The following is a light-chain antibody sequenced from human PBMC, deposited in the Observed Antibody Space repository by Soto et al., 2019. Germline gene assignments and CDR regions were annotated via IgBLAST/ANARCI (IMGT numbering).Light chain of an antibody. CDR1: ESVSTN. J-gene: IGKJ1*01. Sequence: EVLMTQSPVTVYVSPGERATLTCRASESVSTNLAWYQQKPGQAPRLLIYGASNRGTGIPLRFSGGGAGTEFTLTISSLQSEDFAIYYCQQYENLWTFGHGTKVDIK. V-gene: IGKV3-15*01. CDR2: GAS. CDR3: QQYENLWT.